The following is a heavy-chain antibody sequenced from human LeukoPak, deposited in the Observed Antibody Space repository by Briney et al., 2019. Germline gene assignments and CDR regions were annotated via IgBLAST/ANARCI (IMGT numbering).Heavy chain of an antibody. CDR3: ARGLLGTSSSVGYFDS. J-gene: IGHJ4*02. D-gene: IGHD6-6*01. CDR2: IAPRNGGT. V-gene: IGHV1-2*02. Sequence: ASVKVSCKTSGYTFTVYYIHWMRQAPGQGLEWMGWIAPRNGGTNYAQRFRGRVSMTRDTSISTVYMELRSLISDDTAVYYCARGLLGTSSSVGYFDSWGQGTLVTVSS. CDR1: GYTFTVYY.